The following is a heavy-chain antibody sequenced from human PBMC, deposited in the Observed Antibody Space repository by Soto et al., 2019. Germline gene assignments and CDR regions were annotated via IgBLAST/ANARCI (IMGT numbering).Heavy chain of an antibody. CDR1: GFTFSSYG. V-gene: IGHV3-74*01. J-gene: IGHJ6*03. CDR3: ARKYDFWSGRGILNYYYYXMDV. CDR2: INSDGSST. Sequence: GGSLRLSCAASGFTFSSYGMHWVRQAPGKGLVWVSRINSDGSSTSYADSVKGRFTISRDNAKNTLYLQMNRLRAEDTAVYYCARKYDFWSGRGILNYYYYXMDVWGKGTTVTVSS. D-gene: IGHD3-3*01.